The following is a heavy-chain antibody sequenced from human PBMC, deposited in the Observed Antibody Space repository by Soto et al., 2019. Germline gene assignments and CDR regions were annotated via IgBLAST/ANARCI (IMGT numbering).Heavy chain of an antibody. Sequence: PLKVACKGAGGSLSSDASGWVRQAPGQGLEWMGGIIPIFGTANYAQKFQGRVTITADESTSTAYMELSSLRSEDTAVYYCARDSRYCSGGSCPGYLDYWGQGTLVTVSS. D-gene: IGHD2-15*01. CDR2: IIPIFGTA. J-gene: IGHJ4*02. CDR1: GGSLSSDA. CDR3: ARDSRYCSGGSCPGYLDY. V-gene: IGHV1-69*01.